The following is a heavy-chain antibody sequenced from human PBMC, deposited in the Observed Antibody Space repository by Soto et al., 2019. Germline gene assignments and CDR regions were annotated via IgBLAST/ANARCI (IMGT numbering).Heavy chain of an antibody. V-gene: IGHV3-23*01. Sequence: EVQLLESGGGLVQPGGSVRLSCAASGFTFSSYVMSWVRQAPGKGLEWVSGISGSGGSTYYADSVKGRFTISRDNFKNSLYLQMNSLRAEVTDVYYFAIDMVSQFWFPIDYWGQGTLVTVSS. CDR1: GFTFSSYV. CDR2: ISGSGGST. J-gene: IGHJ4*02. CDR3: AIDMVSQFWFPIDY. D-gene: IGHD3-10*01.